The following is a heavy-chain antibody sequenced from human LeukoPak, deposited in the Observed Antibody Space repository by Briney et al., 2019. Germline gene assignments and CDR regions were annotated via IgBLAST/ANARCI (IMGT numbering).Heavy chain of an antibody. Sequence: GGSLRLSCAASGFTFSSYAMSWVRQAPGKGLEWVSAISGSGGSTYYADSVRGGFPISRDNSKNTLYLQMNSLRAEDTAVYYCAKDNAGDFWSGYYTGFNYWGQGTLVTVSS. D-gene: IGHD3-3*01. CDR2: ISGSGGST. V-gene: IGHV3-23*01. CDR3: AKDNAGDFWSGYYTGFNY. J-gene: IGHJ4*02. CDR1: GFTFSSYA.